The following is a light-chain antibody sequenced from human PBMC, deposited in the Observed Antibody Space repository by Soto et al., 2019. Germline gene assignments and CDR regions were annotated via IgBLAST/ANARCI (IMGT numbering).Light chain of an antibody. CDR1: SSDVGSYNY. CDR3: SSYTSSNTFYV. CDR2: DVT. J-gene: IGLJ1*01. V-gene: IGLV2-11*01. Sequence: QSALTQPRSVSGSPGQSVTISCTGTSSDVGSYNYVSWHQQHPGKAPKVVIYDVTQRPSGVPDRFSASKSGITASLTISGLQAEDEADYYCSSYTSSNTFYVFGTGTKVTVL.